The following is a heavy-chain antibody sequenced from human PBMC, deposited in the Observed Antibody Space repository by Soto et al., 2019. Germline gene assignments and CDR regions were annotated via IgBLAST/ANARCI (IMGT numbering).Heavy chain of an antibody. CDR2: ISWNSGSI. J-gene: IGHJ4*02. V-gene: IGHV3-9*01. CDR3: AKGPIWGSYRLMD. CDR1: GFTFDDYA. Sequence: GGSLRLSCAASGFTFDDYAMHWVRQAPGKGLEWVSGISWNSGSIGYADSVKGRFTISRDNAKNSLYLQMNSLRAEDTALYYCAKGPIWGSYRLMDWGQGTLVTVSS. D-gene: IGHD3-16*02.